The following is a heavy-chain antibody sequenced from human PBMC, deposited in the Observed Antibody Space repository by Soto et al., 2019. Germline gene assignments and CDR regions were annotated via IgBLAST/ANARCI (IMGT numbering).Heavy chain of an antibody. CDR1: GFTVSNNY. CDR2: IYSGGST. CDR3: ARGSGRYSQSRS. V-gene: IGHV3-66*01. J-gene: IGHJ4*02. Sequence: LRLSCAASGFTVSNNYMSWVRQAPGKGLEWVSVIYSGGSTYYADSVKGRFTISRDNSNNTLYLQMNSLRAEDTAVYYCARGSGRYSQSRSWGQGSLVTVSS. D-gene: IGHD1-26*01.